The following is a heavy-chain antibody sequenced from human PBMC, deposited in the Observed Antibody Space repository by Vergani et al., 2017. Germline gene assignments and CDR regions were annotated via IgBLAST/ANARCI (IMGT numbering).Heavy chain of an antibody. CDR3: ARGDYGILTGYRY. CDR1: GYTFSNYY. D-gene: IGHD3-9*01. J-gene: IGHJ4*02. V-gene: IGHV1-46*03. Sequence: QVQVVQSGAEVKKSGASVKVSCKTSGYTFSNYYMHWVRQAPGQGLEWMGIINPSGGHTDYAQKFQGRLTMTRDTSTSTVYMALSSLRSEDTAIYYCARGDYGILTGYRYWGQGTLGTVSA. CDR2: INPSGGHT.